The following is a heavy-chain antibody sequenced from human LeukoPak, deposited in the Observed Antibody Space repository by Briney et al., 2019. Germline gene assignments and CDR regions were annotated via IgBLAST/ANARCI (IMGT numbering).Heavy chain of an antibody. J-gene: IGHJ4*02. CDR1: GFTFSSYG. Sequence: GGSLRLSCAASGFTFSSYGMHWVRQAPGKGLEWVAVISYDGGNKYYADSVKGRFTISRDNSKNTLYLQMNSLRAEDTAVYYCAKEKSGILGAFDYWGQGTLVTVSS. CDR3: AKEKSGILGAFDY. D-gene: IGHD3-16*01. CDR2: ISYDGGNK. V-gene: IGHV3-30*18.